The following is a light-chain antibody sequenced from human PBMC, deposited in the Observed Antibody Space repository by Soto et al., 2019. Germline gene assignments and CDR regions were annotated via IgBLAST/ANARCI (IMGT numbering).Light chain of an antibody. CDR3: QQTYRTPLT. J-gene: IGKJ4*01. CDR2: AAS. Sequence: IQLTQSPSSLSASVVDGVTIPCRDGQYIGRYLNWYQQKPGKAPKALIYAASSLHSGVPSRFSGSGAGTDFTLTISSLQPEDFATYSCQQTYRTPLTFGGGTKVDIK. V-gene: IGKV1-39*01. CDR1: QYIGRY.